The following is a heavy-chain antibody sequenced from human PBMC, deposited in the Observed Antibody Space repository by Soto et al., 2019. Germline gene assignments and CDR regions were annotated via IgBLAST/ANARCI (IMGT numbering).Heavy chain of an antibody. J-gene: IGHJ5*02. CDR3: ARVTLKAGNWFDP. CDR1: GYTSTDYF. CDR2: INPHSRGT. Sequence: QVQLVQSGAEVKKPGASVKVSCKASGYTSTDYFIHWVRQAPGQGFEWMGWINPHSRGTNYAQKFQGRVTMTRDTSNSTAYMELRGLTSDDTAVYYCARVTLKAGNWFDPWGQGTLVTVSS. V-gene: IGHV1-2*02.